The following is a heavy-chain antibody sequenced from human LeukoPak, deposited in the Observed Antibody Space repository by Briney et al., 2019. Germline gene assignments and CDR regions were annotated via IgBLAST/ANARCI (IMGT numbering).Heavy chain of an antibody. CDR3: ARGTMYYDILTGYSFNHDAFDI. D-gene: IGHD3-9*01. J-gene: IGHJ3*02. V-gene: IGHV4-59*01. Sequence: SETLSLTCTVSGGSISSYYWSWIRQPPGKGLEWIGYIYYSGSTNSNPSLKSRVTISVDTSKYQFSLKLSSVTAADTAVYYCARGTMYYDILTGYSFNHDAFDIWGQGTMVTVSS. CDR1: GGSISSYY. CDR2: IYYSGST.